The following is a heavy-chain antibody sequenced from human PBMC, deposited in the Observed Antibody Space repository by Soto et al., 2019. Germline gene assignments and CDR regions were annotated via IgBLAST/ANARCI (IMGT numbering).Heavy chain of an antibody. J-gene: IGHJ4*02. D-gene: IGHD1-26*01. V-gene: IGHV1-18*01. CDR3: ARDRGSGSYYARFDY. CDR1: GYTFTTYG. CDR2: ISSYNGNT. Sequence: QVQLVQSGAEVKKPGASVKVSCKASGYTFTTYGISWVRQAPGQGLEWMGWISSYNGNTNYAQKLQDRVTMTTDTSTNIAYMELRSLRSDDTAVFYCARDRGSGSYYARFDYWGQGTLVTVSS.